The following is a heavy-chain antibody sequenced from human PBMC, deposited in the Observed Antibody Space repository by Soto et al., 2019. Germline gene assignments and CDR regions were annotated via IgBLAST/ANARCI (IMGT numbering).Heavy chain of an antibody. CDR3: AAGGTRCLQSPIDY. CDR2: FDPEDGET. J-gene: IGHJ4*02. CDR1: GHTLTEFS. Sequence: QVQLVQSGAEVKKPGASVKVSCKVSGHTLTEFSMHWVRQAPGKGLEWMGGFDPEDGETIYAQRFQGRVTMTEDTSTDSAYMKLSSLRSEDTAVYYCAAGGTRCLQSPIDYWGQGTLVTVSS. D-gene: IGHD1-1*01. V-gene: IGHV1-24*01.